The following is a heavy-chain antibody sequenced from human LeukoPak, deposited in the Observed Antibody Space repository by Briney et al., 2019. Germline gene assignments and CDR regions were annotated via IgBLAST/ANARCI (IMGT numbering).Heavy chain of an antibody. CDR3: ARDLVDTAMIANWFDH. J-gene: IGHJ5*02. D-gene: IGHD5-18*01. CDR1: GYTFTGYY. CDR2: INPNSGST. Sequence: ASVKVSCKASGYTFTGYYMHLVRHAPGPGIELMGCINPNSGSTNYAQKFQGRVTMTMDTAISTAYMELSRLSSDGTAVYYCARDLVDTAMIANWFDHWGQGTLVTVSS. V-gene: IGHV1-2*02.